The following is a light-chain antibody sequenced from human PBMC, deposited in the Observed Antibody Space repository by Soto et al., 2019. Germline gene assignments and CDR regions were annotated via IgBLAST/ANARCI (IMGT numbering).Light chain of an antibody. CDR1: SSDVGGYNY. J-gene: IGLJ2*01. V-gene: IGLV2-14*01. CDR2: EVS. Sequence: QLVLTQPASVSGSPAQSITISCTGTSSDVGGYNYVSWYQQHPGRAPKLTIYEVSRRPSGVSDRFSGSKSGNTASLTISGLQAEDEADYYCSSYTDSGVFVVFGGGTKLTVL. CDR3: SSYTDSGVFVV.